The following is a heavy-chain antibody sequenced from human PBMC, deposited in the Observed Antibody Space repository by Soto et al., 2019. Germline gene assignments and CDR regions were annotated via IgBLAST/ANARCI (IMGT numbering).Heavy chain of an antibody. CDR3: ARASRGAYGDSGNDFDY. Sequence: QVQLQESGPGLVKPSGTLSLTCAVSGGSISSSYWWTWVRQPPGKGLEWIGEIYHSGPTKYNPSLKSRVTISVDKSKNQFSLDLNSVTAADTAVYYCARASRGAYGDSGNDFDYWGQGTLVTVSS. CDR1: GGSISSSYW. CDR2: IYHSGPT. V-gene: IGHV4-4*02. D-gene: IGHD4-17*01. J-gene: IGHJ4*02.